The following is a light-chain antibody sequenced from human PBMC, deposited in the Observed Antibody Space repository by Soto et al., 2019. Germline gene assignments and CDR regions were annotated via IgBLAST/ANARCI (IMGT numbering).Light chain of an antibody. J-gene: IGLJ1*01. CDR2: GNS. Sequence: QSVLTQPPSVSGAPGQRVTISCTGSSSNIGAGYDVHWYQQLPGTAPKLLIYGNSNRPSGVPDRFSGSKSGTSASLAITGLQAEDEADYYCQSYDSRLSCGVFGTGTKLTVL. CDR3: QSYDSRLSCGV. V-gene: IGLV1-40*01. CDR1: SSNIGAGYD.